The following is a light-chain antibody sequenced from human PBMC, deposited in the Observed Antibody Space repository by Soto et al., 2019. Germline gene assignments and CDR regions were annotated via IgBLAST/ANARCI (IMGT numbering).Light chain of an antibody. Sequence: QSALTQPASVSGSPGQSITISCTGTSSDIGGYNYVSWYQQYPGKVPRVVIYDVTNRPSGVSNRFSGSKSGNTASLTISGLQAEDEADYYCSSYTSSSTRVFGGGTKLTVL. V-gene: IGLV2-14*03. CDR1: SSDIGGYNY. CDR2: DVT. CDR3: SSYTSSSTRV. J-gene: IGLJ3*02.